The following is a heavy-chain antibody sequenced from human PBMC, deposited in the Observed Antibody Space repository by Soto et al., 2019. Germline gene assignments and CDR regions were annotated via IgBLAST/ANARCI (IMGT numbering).Heavy chain of an antibody. CDR2: IYYSGST. V-gene: IGHV4-30-4*01. Sequence: QVQLQEPGPGLVKPSQTLSLTCTVSGGSISSGDYYWSWIRQPPGKGLEWIGYIYYSGSTYYNPSLKSRVTISVDTSKNQFSLKLSSVTAADTAVYYCARGNGLGSYYNRSYYYYGMDVWGQGTTVTVSS. D-gene: IGHD3-10*01. J-gene: IGHJ6*02. CDR1: GGSISSGDYY. CDR3: ARGNGLGSYYNRSYYYYGMDV.